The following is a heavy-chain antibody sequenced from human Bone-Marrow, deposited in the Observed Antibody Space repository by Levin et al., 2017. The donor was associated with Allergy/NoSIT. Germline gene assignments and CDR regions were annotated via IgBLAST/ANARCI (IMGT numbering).Heavy chain of an antibody. V-gene: IGHV4-4*02. D-gene: IGHD6-19*01. CDR2: IYQSGST. J-gene: IGHJ3*02. CDR3: ARLTYGSGAVAFEI. Sequence: SQTLSLPCAVSGGSIRGTNWWSWVRQPPGKGLEWIGEIYQSGSTNYNPSLKSRVTMSVDKSKNQFSLKLNSLTAADTALYYCARLTYGSGAVAFEIWGQGTMVTVSS. CDR1: GGSIRGTNW.